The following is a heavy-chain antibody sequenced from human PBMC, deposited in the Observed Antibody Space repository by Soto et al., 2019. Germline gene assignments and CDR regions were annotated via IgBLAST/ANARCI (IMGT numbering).Heavy chain of an antibody. CDR1: GGSFSGYY. CDR3: ARVLTMVNYYYDGMDV. V-gene: IGHV4-34*01. Sequence: QVQLQQWGAGLLKPSETLSLTCAVYGGSFSGYYWSWIRQPPGKGLEWIGEITHSGSTNYNPSLKSRLTISVDTSKNQFSLKLSSVTAADTAVYYCARVLTMVNYYYDGMDVWGQVTTVTVAS. CDR2: ITHSGST. J-gene: IGHJ6*02. D-gene: IGHD4-17*01.